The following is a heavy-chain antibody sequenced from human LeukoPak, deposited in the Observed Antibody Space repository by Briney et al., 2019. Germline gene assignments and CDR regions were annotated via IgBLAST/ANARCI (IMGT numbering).Heavy chain of an antibody. D-gene: IGHD1-26*01. V-gene: IGHV5-51*01. Sequence: GESLKISCKGSGYSFTSHWIGWVRQRPGKGLEWMGFIYPGDSDTRYSPSFQGQATISADTSNRTAYAQWSSPKASDTAMYYCARLSWTSGGSYYFDFWGQGTLVTVSS. CDR3: ARLSWTSGGSYYFDF. CDR2: IYPGDSDT. CDR1: GYSFTSHW. J-gene: IGHJ4*02.